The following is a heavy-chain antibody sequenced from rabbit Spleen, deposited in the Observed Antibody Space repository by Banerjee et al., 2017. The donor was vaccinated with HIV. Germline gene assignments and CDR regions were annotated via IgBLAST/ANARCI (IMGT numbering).Heavy chain of an antibody. CDR3: ARDTGTSFSSYGMDL. CDR1: GFSFSSNDY. J-gene: IGHJ6*01. Sequence: QSLEESGGDLVKPGASLTLTCTASGFSFSSNDYMCWVRQAPGKGLEWIACIDTGSSGFTYFASWAKGRFTISKTSSTTLTLQMTSLTAADTATYFCARDTGTSFSSYGMDLWGQGTLVTVS. V-gene: IGHV1S40*01. D-gene: IGHD7-1*01. CDR2: IDTGSSGFT.